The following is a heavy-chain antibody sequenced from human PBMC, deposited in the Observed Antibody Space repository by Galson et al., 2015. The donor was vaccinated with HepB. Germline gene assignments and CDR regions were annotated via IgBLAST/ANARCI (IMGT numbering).Heavy chain of an antibody. CDR3: ARGSQPTLAYGFSPTFDP. V-gene: IGHV4-34*01. J-gene: IGHJ5*02. CDR1: GGSFRGYY. D-gene: IGHD3-10*01. Sequence: ETLSLTCAVYGGSFRGYYWSWIRQPPGKGLEWIGEINHSGSTNYNPSLKSRVTISVDTSKNQFSLKLSSVTAADTAVYYCARGSQPTLAYGFSPTFDPWGQGTLVTVSS. CDR2: INHSGST.